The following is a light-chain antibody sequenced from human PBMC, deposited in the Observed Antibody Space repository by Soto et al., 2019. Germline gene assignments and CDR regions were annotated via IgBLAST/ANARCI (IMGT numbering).Light chain of an antibody. Sequence: DIQMTQSTSSLSASVGDRVTITCRASQSINSYLNWYQQKPGKAPNLLIYAASNLQSGDPSRFSGSGSGTDFTLTISSLQPEDFATYYCQQSYNTPRTVGQGTQVEIK. CDR2: AAS. CDR3: QQSYNTPRT. V-gene: IGKV1-39*01. J-gene: IGKJ1*01. CDR1: QSINSY.